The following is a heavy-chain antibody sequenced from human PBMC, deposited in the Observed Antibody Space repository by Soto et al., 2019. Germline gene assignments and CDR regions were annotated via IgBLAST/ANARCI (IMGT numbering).Heavy chain of an antibody. CDR2: FSGTGGYT. D-gene: IGHD3-16*02. V-gene: IGHV3-23*01. J-gene: IGHJ3*01. Sequence: PGGSLRLSCAASGFTLSNYAMSWVRQAPGKGLEWVSTFSGTGGYTYYADSVKGRFTISRDRSKNTVSLQMDSLRAEDTAVYYCAKDRGIIVKAGDAFDVWGQGTKVTVSS. CDR1: GFTLSNYA. CDR3: AKDRGIIVKAGDAFDV.